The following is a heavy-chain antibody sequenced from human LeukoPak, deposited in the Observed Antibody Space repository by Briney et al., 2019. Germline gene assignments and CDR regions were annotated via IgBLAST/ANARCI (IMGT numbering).Heavy chain of an antibody. J-gene: IGHJ6*02. CDR1: GVTHSDYA. D-gene: IGHD2-15*01. CDR3: AKAGGADKYGMDV. V-gene: IGHV3-23*01. CDR2: ISNTGGST. Sequence: GSLRLSCAASGVTHSDYAMAWVRRAPGKGLEWVSSISNTGGSTFYADSVKGRFTISRDKPKNKMYLQMNSLRHNDTDTYYCAKAGGADKYGMDVWGQGTTVIVSS.